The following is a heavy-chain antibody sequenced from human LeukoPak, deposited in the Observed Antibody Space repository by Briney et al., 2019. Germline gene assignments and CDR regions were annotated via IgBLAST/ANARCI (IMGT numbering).Heavy chain of an antibody. D-gene: IGHD6-6*01. CDR2: ISSSGSYI. J-gene: IGHJ4*02. V-gene: IGHV3-21*01. CDR3: ARGAEYSSTNPDY. Sequence: GGSLRLSCAASGFTFSFYSMNWARQAPGKGLEWVSSISSSGSYIYYADSVKGRLTISRDNAKNSLYLQMNSLRAEDTAVYYCARGAEYSSTNPDYWGQGTLVTVSS. CDR1: GFTFSFYS.